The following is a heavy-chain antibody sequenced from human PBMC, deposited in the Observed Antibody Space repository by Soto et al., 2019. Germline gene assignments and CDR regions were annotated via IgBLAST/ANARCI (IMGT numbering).Heavy chain of an antibody. D-gene: IGHD3-10*01. J-gene: IGHJ4*02. CDR3: ARDSESAFDSGGPLDY. Sequence: QVQLVESGGGVVQPGRSLRLSCAASGFTFSSYVMHWVRQAPGKGLEWVAVISYDGSNKYYADSVKGRFTISRDNSKNTLYLQMNSLRVEDTAVYYCARDSESAFDSGGPLDYWGKGTLVTVSS. CDR1: GFTFSSYV. V-gene: IGHV3-30-3*01. CDR2: ISYDGSNK.